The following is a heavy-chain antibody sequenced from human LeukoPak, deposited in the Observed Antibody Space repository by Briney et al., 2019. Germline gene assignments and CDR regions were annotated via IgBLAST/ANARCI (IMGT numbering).Heavy chain of an antibody. CDR1: GYTFTDYH. V-gene: IGHV1-2*02. Sequence: ASVKVSCKASGYTFTDYHIHWVRQAPGQGLEWMGWINPNSGGTNYAGKFQGRVTMTSDTSISTAYMDLSSLRSDDTAVYYCASDVQAREPMIDYWGQGTLVTVSS. J-gene: IGHJ4*02. D-gene: IGHD1-1*01. CDR2: INPNSGGT. CDR3: ASDVQAREPMIDY.